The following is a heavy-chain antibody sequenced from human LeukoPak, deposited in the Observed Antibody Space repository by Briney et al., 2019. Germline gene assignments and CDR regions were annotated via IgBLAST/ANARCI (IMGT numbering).Heavy chain of an antibody. CDR3: ARGFYGSGSYGRFDY. CDR1: GDSISSYY. CDR2: IYYSGST. V-gene: IGHV4-59*01. J-gene: IGHJ4*02. D-gene: IGHD3-10*01. Sequence: PSETLSLTCTVSGDSISSYYWSWIRQPPGKGLEWIGYIYYSGSTNYNPSLKSRVTISVDTSKNQFSLKLSSVTAADTAVYYCARGFYGSGSYGRFDYWGQGTLVTVSS.